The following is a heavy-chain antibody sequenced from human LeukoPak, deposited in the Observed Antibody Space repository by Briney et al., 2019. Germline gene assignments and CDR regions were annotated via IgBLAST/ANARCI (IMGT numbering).Heavy chain of an antibody. CDR1: AYISTNNW. J-gene: IGHJ6*03. V-gene: IGHV5-51*01. CDR2: IYPPDSDT. D-gene: IGHD6-19*01. CDR3: TTRLGHCSPSLCAHFHYMDF. Sequence: GESLKISCNASAYISTNNWWSSVRQMPGKGLEWMGIIYPPDSDTKYSPSFQGQVTMSVDMSTSTAYLQWTSLKASDTAMYYCTTRLGHCSPSLCAHFHYMDFWGEGTAVTVSS.